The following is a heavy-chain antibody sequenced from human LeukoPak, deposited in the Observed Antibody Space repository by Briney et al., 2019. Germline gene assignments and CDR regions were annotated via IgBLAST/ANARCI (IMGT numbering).Heavy chain of an antibody. D-gene: IGHD3-10*01. CDR2: INTDGSST. CDR1: GFTFSNYW. CDR3: ARDGKRYYGNNWFDP. V-gene: IGHV3-74*01. Sequence: GGSLRLSCAAPGFTFSNYWMYWVRQVPGKGLVWVSRINTDGSSTTYADSVAGRFTISRDNAKNTLYLQMSSLRAEDTAVYYCARDGKRYYGNNWFDPWGQGSLVTVSS. J-gene: IGHJ5*02.